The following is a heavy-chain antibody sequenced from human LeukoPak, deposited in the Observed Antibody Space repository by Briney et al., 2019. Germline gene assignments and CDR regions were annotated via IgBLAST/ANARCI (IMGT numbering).Heavy chain of an antibody. CDR1: GGSINTPNYY. Sequence: SETLSLTCTVSGGSINTPNYYWGWIRQTPGKGLEWIGNIFYSGNTYYNASLKSQVSISIDTSKNRFSLKLTSVTAADTAVYYCARQTGSGLFILPGGQGTLVTVSS. V-gene: IGHV4-39*01. D-gene: IGHD3/OR15-3a*01. CDR2: IFYSGNT. J-gene: IGHJ4*02. CDR3: ARQTGSGLFILP.